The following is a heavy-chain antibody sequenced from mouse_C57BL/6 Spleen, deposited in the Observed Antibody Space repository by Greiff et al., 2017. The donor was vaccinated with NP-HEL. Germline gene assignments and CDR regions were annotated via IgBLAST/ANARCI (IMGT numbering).Heavy chain of an antibody. Sequence: QVQLQQPGAELVRPGSSVKLSCKASGYTFTSYWMDWVKQRPGQGLEWIGNIYPSDSETHYNQKFKDKATLTVDKSSSTAYMQLSSLTSEDSAVYYGARGIYYDAMDYWGQGTSVTVSS. D-gene: IGHD2-1*01. CDR2: IYPSDSET. CDR3: ARGIYYDAMDY. V-gene: IGHV1-61*01. J-gene: IGHJ4*01. CDR1: GYTFTSYW.